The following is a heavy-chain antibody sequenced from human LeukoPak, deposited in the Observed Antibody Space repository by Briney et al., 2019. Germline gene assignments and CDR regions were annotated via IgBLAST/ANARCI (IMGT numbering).Heavy chain of an antibody. D-gene: IGHD6-19*01. V-gene: IGHV1-18*01. CDR1: GYTFTRYG. Sequence: ASVTVSCMSSGYTFTRYGISGVGQAPGQGLEWMGWISAYNGNTNSAQNLQGRVTMTTDTSTSTAYMQLRSLRSDDTAVYYCARDLLGLTPGYWGQATLVTVSS. J-gene: IGHJ4*02. CDR3: ARDLLGLTPGY. CDR2: ISAYNGNT.